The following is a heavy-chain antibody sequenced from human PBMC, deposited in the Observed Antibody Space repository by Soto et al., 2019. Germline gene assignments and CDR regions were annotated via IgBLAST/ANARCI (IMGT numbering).Heavy chain of an antibody. D-gene: IGHD1-26*01. CDR1: GFTFSSYG. CDR3: RGRTTLDY. J-gene: IGHJ4*02. Sequence: PGGSLRLSCAASGFTFSSYGMHWVRQAPGKGLEWVAVISYDGSNKYYADSVKGRFTISRDNSKNTLYLQMNSLRAEDTAVYYCRGRTTLDYWGQGTLVTVSS. V-gene: IGHV3-30*03. CDR2: ISYDGSNK.